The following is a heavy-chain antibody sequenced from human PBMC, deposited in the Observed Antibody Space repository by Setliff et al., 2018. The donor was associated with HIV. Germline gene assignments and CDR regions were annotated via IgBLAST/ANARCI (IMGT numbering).Heavy chain of an antibody. V-gene: IGHV3-15*07. CDR1: GFTFNKAW. D-gene: IGHD2-2*01. CDR3: TTESRTLLAFDI. CDR2: IKSKPDGGTT. J-gene: IGHJ3*02. Sequence: GGSLRLSCAASGFTFNKAWMNWVRQAPGKGLEWVGRIKSKPDGGTTDYAAPVKGRFTISRDDSKNTLYLQMNSLKTEDTAVYYCTTESRTLLAFDIWGQGTMVTVSS.